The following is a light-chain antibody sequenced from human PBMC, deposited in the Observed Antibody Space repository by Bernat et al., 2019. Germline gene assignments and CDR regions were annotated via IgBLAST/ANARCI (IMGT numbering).Light chain of an antibody. CDR3: QYYDSSVSASV. J-gene: IGLJ1*01. Sequence: QSVLTQPPSVSGAPGQRVTIPCTVSSSSIGAGNDVHWYRHPPGTAPKLLIYGDTNRPSGVPDRFSGSTSGTSASLAITGRRADDEADYYCQYYDSSVSASVFGTGTKVTVL. CDR1: SSSIGAGND. CDR2: GDT. V-gene: IGLV1-40*01.